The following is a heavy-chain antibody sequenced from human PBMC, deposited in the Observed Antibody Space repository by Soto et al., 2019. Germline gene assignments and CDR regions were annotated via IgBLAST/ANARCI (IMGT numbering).Heavy chain of an antibody. CDR2: IRGTT. J-gene: IGHJ3*02. CDR3: ARDDSFAFDI. Sequence: GASVKVSCKASGYTFTNYGITWVRQAPGKGLEWVSYIRGTTHYADSVKGRFTISRDNARSSLYLQMNSLRADDTAVYYCARDDSFAFDIWGQGTMVTVSS. D-gene: IGHD2-21*01. CDR1: GYTFTNYG. V-gene: IGHV3-48*01.